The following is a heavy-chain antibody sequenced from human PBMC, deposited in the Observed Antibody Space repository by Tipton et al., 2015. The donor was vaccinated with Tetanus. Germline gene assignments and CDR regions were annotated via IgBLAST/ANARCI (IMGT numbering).Heavy chain of an antibody. D-gene: IGHD3/OR15-3a*01. J-gene: IGHJ3*01. V-gene: IGHV4-59*01. CDR2: IYDNGTT. CDR1: GGAFSGYY. Sequence: TLSLTCAVSGGAFSGYYWTWIRQPPGKGLEWIGYIYDNGTTSYSPSLKSRVIISVDKSKNQLSLKLGSVTAEDTAIYYCARRIQVFGPAILDAFDLWAQGTMVIVSS. CDR3: ARRIQVFGPAILDAFDL.